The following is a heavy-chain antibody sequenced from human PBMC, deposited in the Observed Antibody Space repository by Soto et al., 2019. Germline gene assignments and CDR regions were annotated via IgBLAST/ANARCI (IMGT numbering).Heavy chain of an antibody. Sequence: PSETLSLTCTVSGDSISSSSNYYWGWIRQPPGKGLEWIGSIYFSGRAYYSPSLKRRVTISVDTSKNQFSLTLNSVTAADTAVYYCATFEIYGSASYSEPYHFDYCGQGTLVTVSS. CDR1: GDSISSSSNYY. D-gene: IGHD3-10*01. CDR3: ATFEIYGSASYSEPYHFDY. J-gene: IGHJ4*02. CDR2: IYFSGRA. V-gene: IGHV4-39*01.